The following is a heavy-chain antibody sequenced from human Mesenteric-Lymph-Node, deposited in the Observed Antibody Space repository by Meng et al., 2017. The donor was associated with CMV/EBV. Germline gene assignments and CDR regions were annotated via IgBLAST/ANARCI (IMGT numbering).Heavy chain of an antibody. D-gene: IGHD1-14*01. J-gene: IGHJ4*02. CDR1: GGSISSGEYY. CDR2: IYYSGTT. CDR3: ARDPASRTNWNHLFDY. V-gene: IGHV4-30-4*08. Sequence: SETLSLTCTVSGGSISSGEYYWNWIRQPPGKGLEYIGYIYYSGTTYYNPSLKSRVTMSIDTSKNQFSLSPKSVTAADTAVDYCARDPASRTNWNHLFDYWGPGTVVTVSS.